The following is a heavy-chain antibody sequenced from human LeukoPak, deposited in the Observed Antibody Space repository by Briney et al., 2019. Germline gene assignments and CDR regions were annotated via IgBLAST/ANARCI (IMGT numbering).Heavy chain of an antibody. V-gene: IGHV3-21*01. J-gene: IGHJ4*02. D-gene: IGHD2/OR15-2a*01. CDR3: ARAEKVIPVQGIDY. Sequence: GGSLRLSCAASGFSFGIYAMSWVRQAPGKGLGWVSSISSSSSYIYYADSVKGRFTISRDNAKNSLYLQMNSLRAEDTAVYYCARAEKVIPVQGIDYWGQGTLVTVSS. CDR2: ISSSSSYI. CDR1: GFSFGIYA.